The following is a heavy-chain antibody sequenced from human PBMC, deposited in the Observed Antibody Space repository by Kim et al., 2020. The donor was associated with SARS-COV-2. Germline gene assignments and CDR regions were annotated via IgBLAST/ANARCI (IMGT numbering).Heavy chain of an antibody. CDR2: IKSKTDGGTT. J-gene: IGHJ4*02. CDR3: TTDRAYDYVWGSYRYPDY. CDR1: GFTFSNAW. V-gene: IGHV3-15*01. Sequence: GGSLRLSCAASGFTFSNAWMSWVRQAPGKGLEWVGRIKSKTDGGTTDYAAPVKGRFTISRDDSKNTLYLQMNSLKTEDTAVYYCTTDRAYDYVWGSYRYPDYCGQGTLVTVSS. D-gene: IGHD3-16*02.